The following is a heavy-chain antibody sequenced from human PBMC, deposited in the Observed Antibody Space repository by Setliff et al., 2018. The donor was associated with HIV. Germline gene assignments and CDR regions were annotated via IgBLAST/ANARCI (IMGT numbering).Heavy chain of an antibody. CDR2: LNPNSGGT. CDR3: ARDGSSTAVAGHVLYA. J-gene: IGHJ5*02. D-gene: IGHD6-19*01. V-gene: IGHV1-2*02. CDR1: GYTFSDYH. Sequence: ASVKVSCKASGYTFSDYHLHWVRQAPGQGLEWMGWLNPNSGGTNYAQTFQGRVTMTRDTSISTAYMELSRLRSDDTAVYYCARDGSSTAVAGHVLYAWGQGTLVTVSS.